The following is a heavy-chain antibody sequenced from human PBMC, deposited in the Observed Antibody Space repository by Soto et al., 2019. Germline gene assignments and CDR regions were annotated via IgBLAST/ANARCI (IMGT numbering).Heavy chain of an antibody. Sequence: PGGSLRLSCAASGFTFSNAWMSWVRQAPGKGLEWVANIKQDGSEKYYVDSVKGRFTISRDNAKNSLYLQINSLRAEDTAVYYCAMFYYDSSGYLPSPYYYYYGMDVWGQGTTVTVSS. CDR3: AMFYYDSSGYLPSPYYYYYGMDV. J-gene: IGHJ6*02. CDR1: GFTFSNAW. V-gene: IGHV3-7*02. D-gene: IGHD3-22*01. CDR2: IKQDGSEK.